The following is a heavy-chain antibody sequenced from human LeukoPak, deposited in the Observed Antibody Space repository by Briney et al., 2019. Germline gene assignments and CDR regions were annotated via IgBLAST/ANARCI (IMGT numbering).Heavy chain of an antibody. CDR2: INHSGST. J-gene: IGHJ4*02. V-gene: IGHV4-34*01. CDR3: ARGTMTTVTYYFDY. D-gene: IGHD4-17*01. CDR1: GGSFSGYY. Sequence: SETLSLTCAVYGGSFSGYYWSWIRQPPGRGLEWIGEINHSGSTNYNPSLKSRATISVDTSKNQFSLKLSSVTAADTAVYYCARGTMTTVTYYFDYWGQGTLVTVSS.